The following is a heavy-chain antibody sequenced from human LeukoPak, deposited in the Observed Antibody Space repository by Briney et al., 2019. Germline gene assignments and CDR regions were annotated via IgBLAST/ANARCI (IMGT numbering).Heavy chain of an antibody. CDR1: GFTFSSYG. V-gene: IGHV3-48*04. J-gene: IGHJ4*02. D-gene: IGHD6-13*01. Sequence: PGGSLRLSCAASGFTFSSYGMNWVRQAPGKGLEWVSYISSSGSTRYYADSVKGRFTISRDNAKNSLYLQLNSLRAEDTAVYYCARGIGSSTWPLALWGQGTLVTVSS. CDR2: ISSSGSTR. CDR3: ARGIGSSTWPLAL.